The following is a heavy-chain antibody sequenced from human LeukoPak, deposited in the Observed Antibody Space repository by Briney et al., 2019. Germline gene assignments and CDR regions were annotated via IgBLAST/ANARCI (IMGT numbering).Heavy chain of an antibody. CDR1: GFTFSAYA. J-gene: IGHJ4*02. Sequence: PGGSLRLSCEASGFTFSAYAMTWVRQAPGKGLEWVSSISRGGDYTYSEDSVKGRFTISRDNAKDSLYLQLNSLRAEDTAVYYCARDLMAVAGTGFDYWGQGALVTVSS. CDR3: ARDLMAVAGTGFDY. CDR2: ISRGGDYT. V-gene: IGHV3-21*01. D-gene: IGHD6-19*01.